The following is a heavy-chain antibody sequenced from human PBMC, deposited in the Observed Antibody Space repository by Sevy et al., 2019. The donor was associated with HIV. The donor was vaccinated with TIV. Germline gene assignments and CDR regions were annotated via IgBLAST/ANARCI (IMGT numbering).Heavy chain of an antibody. CDR3: ATGIAAAGHSFDY. Sequence: GGSLRLSCAASGYIFSSYTMTWVRQAPGKGLEWVSVIYSDDSTYYADSVKVRFTISRDNSKNTLYLQMNSLRAEDTAVYYCATGIAAAGHSFDYWGQGTLVTVSS. CDR1: GYIFSSYT. V-gene: IGHV3-53*01. J-gene: IGHJ4*02. CDR2: IYSDDST. D-gene: IGHD6-13*01.